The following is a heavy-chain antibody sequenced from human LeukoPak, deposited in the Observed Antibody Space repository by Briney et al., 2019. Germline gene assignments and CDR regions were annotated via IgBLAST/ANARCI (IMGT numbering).Heavy chain of an antibody. V-gene: IGHV4-59*01. CDR3: ASSTVSDAGFDY. D-gene: IGHD4-11*01. J-gene: IGHJ4*02. Sequence: SETLSLTCTVSGGSISSYYWSWIRQPPGKGLESIGYIYNSGSIKYNPSLKSRVTISVDTSRNLLSLKVSSVTAADTAMYYCASSTVSDAGFDYWGQGTLVTVSS. CDR1: GGSISSYY. CDR2: IYNSGSI.